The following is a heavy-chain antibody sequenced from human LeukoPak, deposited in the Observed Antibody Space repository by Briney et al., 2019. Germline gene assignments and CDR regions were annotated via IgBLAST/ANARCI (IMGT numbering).Heavy chain of an antibody. V-gene: IGHV1-18*04. CDR2: ISAYNGQK. Sequence: ASVKVSCKASGYTFTNYAISWVRQAPGQGLEWMGWISAYNGQKKYAQKFQGRVTMTTDTSTNTAYLELRSLRSDDTAVYYCARGTRYDVLTGYRLDYWGQGSQVTVSS. D-gene: IGHD3-9*01. J-gene: IGHJ4*02. CDR1: GYTFTNYA. CDR3: ARGTRYDVLTGYRLDY.